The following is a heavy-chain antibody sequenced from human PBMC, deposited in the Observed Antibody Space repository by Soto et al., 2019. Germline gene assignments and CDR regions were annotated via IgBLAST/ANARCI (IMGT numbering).Heavy chain of an antibody. D-gene: IGHD3-10*01. CDR2: IIPIFGTA. V-gene: IGHV1-69*13. CDR3: ARERKNYYPT. CDR1: GGTFSSYT. Sequence: SVKVSCKASGGTFSSYTISWVRQAPGQGLEWMGGIIPIFGTANYAQNFQGRVTITADESTSTAYMELSSLRSEDTAVYYCARERKNYYPTWGRGTLVTVSS. J-gene: IGHJ2*01.